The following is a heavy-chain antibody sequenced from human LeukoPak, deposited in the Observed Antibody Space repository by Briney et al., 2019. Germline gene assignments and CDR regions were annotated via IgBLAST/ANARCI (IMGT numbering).Heavy chain of an antibody. CDR1: GFTFSSYA. Sequence: GGSLRLSCAASGFTFSSYAMHWVRQAPGKGLEWVAVISYDGSNKYYADSVKGRFTISRDNSKNSLYLQMNSLRAEDTAVYYCARDFCSGGSCRAAFDIWGQGTMVTVSS. CDR3: ARDFCSGGSCRAAFDI. V-gene: IGHV3-30*04. D-gene: IGHD2-15*01. CDR2: ISYDGSNK. J-gene: IGHJ3*02.